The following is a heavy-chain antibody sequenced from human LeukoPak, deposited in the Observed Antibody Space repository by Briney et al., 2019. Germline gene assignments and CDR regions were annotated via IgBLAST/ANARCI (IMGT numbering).Heavy chain of an antibody. Sequence: SETLSLTCAVSGYSISSGYYWGWIRQPPGKGLEWIGSIYHSGSTYYNPSLKSRVATSVDTAKNQVSLKLRSVTAADTAVYYCARHPSYGGYYYYVDVWGKGTTVTVSS. CDR3: ARHPSYGGYYYYVDV. V-gene: IGHV4-38-2*01. D-gene: IGHD4-23*01. J-gene: IGHJ6*03. CDR2: IYHSGST. CDR1: GYSISSGYY.